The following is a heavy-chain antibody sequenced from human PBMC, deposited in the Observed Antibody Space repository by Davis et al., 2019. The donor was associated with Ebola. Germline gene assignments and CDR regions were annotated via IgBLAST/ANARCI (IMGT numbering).Heavy chain of an antibody. CDR2: IKQDGSEK. D-gene: IGHD4-17*01. Sequence: GGSLRLSCAASGFTFSSYAMHWVRQAPGKGLEWVANIKQDGSEKYYVDSVKGRFTISRDNAKNSLYLQMNSLRAEDTAVYYCARVRVNWFDPWGQGTLVTVSS. J-gene: IGHJ5*02. CDR1: GFTFSSYA. V-gene: IGHV3-7*01. CDR3: ARVRVNWFDP.